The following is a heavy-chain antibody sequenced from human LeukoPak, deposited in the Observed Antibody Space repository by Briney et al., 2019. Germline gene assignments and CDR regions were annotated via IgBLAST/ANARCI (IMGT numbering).Heavy chain of an antibody. J-gene: IGHJ3*02. D-gene: IGHD6-19*01. CDR3: ARDGSGWNDAFDI. CDR2: ISSSSSYI. CDR1: GFTFSSYA. Sequence: GGSLRLSCAASGFTFSSYAMSWVRQAPGKGLEWVSSISSSSSYIYYADSVKGRFTISRDNAKNSLYLQMNSLRAEDTAVYYCARDGSGWNDAFDIWGQGTMVTVSS. V-gene: IGHV3-21*01.